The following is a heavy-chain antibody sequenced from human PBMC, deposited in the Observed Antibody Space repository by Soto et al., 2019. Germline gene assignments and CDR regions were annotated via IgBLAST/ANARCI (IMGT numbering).Heavy chain of an antibody. CDR2: IVVGSGNT. J-gene: IGHJ4*02. CDR3: AAGEHHDTSRYSSDY. Sequence: SVKVSCKVSGFTFITSTVQWVRQARGQPLEWIGWIVVGSGNTIYAQKFQERVTFTRDESTSTAYMELSSLRSEDTGVYYCAAGEHHDTSRYSSDYWGQGTLVTVS. D-gene: IGHD2-21*01. CDR1: GFTFITST. V-gene: IGHV1-58*01.